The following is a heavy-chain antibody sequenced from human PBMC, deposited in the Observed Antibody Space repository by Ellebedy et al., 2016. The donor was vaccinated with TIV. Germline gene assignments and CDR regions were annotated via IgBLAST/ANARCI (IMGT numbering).Heavy chain of an antibody. Sequence: GESLKISCAASGYRFSDYHMTWIRQAPGKGLEWVSYIISGGSHIYYADSVQGRFTTSRDNAENSLHLQMNTLGGEDTAVYYCSNVEWYRSDYWGQGTLVTVSS. J-gene: IGHJ4*02. V-gene: IGHV3-11*04. CDR2: IISGGSHI. CDR3: SNVEWYRSDY. D-gene: IGHD3-3*01. CDR1: GYRFSDYH.